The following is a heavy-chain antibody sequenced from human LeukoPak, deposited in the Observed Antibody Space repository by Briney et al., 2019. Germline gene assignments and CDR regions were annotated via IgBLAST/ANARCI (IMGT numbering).Heavy chain of an antibody. V-gene: IGHV4-59*12. CDR2: IYYSGST. CDR3: AREVSYGYRAPYYFDY. CDR1: GGSISSYY. Sequence: PSETLSLTCTVSGGSISSYYWSWIRQPPGKGLEWIGYIYYSGSTNYNPSLKSRVTMSVDTSKNQFSLKLSSVTAADTAAYYCAREVSYGYRAPYYFDYWGQGTLVTVSS. D-gene: IGHD5-18*01. J-gene: IGHJ4*02.